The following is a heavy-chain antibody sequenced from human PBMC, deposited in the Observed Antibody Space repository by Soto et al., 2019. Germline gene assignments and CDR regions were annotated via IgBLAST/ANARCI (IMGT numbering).Heavy chain of an antibody. CDR1: GFTFSSYS. D-gene: IGHD3-22*01. CDR2: ISSSSSYI. Sequence: PGGSLRLSCAASGFTFSSYSMNWVRQSPGKGLEWVSSISSSSSYIYYADSVKGRFTISRDNAKNSLYLQTNSLRAEDTAVYYCARGQRYYYDSSGYYYKVAFDYWGQGTLVTVSS. CDR3: ARGQRYYYDSSGYYYKVAFDY. J-gene: IGHJ4*02. V-gene: IGHV3-21*01.